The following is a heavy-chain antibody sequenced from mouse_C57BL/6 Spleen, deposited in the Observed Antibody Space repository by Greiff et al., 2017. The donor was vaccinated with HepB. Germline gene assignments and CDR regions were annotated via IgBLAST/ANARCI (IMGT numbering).Heavy chain of an antibody. D-gene: IGHD1-1*01. CDR3: ARWGTTVVATRYFDV. Sequence: VQLQQPGAELVKPGASVKLSCKASGYTFTSYWMQWVKQRPGQGLEWIGEIDPSDSYTNYNQKFKGKATLTVDTSSSTAYMQLSSLTSEDSAVYYCARWGTTVVATRYFDVWGTGTTVTVSS. V-gene: IGHV1-50*01. CDR1: GYTFTSYW. CDR2: IDPSDSYT. J-gene: IGHJ1*03.